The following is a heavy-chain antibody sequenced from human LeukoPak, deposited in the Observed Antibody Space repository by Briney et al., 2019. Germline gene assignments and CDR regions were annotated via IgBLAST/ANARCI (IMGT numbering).Heavy chain of an antibody. J-gene: IGHJ3*02. D-gene: IGHD3-9*01. Sequence: GGSLRLSCAASGFTFSSYAMSWVRQAPGKGLEWVSAISGSGGSTYYADSVKGRFTISRDNSKNTLYLQMSSLRAEDTAVYYCAKDLRYFDWLLILDAFDIWGQGTMVTVSS. CDR2: ISGSGGST. CDR3: AKDLRYFDWLLILDAFDI. CDR1: GFTFSSYA. V-gene: IGHV3-23*01.